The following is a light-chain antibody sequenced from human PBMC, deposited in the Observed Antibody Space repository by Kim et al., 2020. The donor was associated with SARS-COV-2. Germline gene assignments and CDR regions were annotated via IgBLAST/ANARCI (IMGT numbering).Light chain of an antibody. J-gene: IGLJ2*01. Sequence: VSPGQTASITCSGDKLGDKYVCWYQQKPGQSPALVLYQDAKRPSGIPERFSGSNSGNTATLTISGTQPMDEADYYCQAWDSSTVVFGGGTKLTVL. CDR2: QDA. CDR1: KLGDKY. CDR3: QAWDSSTVV. V-gene: IGLV3-1*01.